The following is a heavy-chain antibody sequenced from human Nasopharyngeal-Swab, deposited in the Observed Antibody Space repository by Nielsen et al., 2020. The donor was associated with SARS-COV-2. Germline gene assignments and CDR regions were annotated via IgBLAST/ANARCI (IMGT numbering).Heavy chain of an antibody. Sequence: GESLKISCKGSGYSFTSYWISWVRQMPGKDLEWMGRIDPSDSYTNYSPSFQGHVTISADKSISTAYLQWSSLKASDTAMYYCARTYMTTTTTYYFDYWGQGTLVTVSS. D-gene: IGHD4-11*01. CDR3: ARTYMTTTTTYYFDY. J-gene: IGHJ4*02. CDR1: GYSFTSYW. V-gene: IGHV5-10-1*01. CDR2: IDPSDSYT.